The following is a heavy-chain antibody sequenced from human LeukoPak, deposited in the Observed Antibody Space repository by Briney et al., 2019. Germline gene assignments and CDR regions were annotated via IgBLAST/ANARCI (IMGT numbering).Heavy chain of an antibody. CDR2: ISNGRPTK. Sequence: PGGTLRLSCAASGFTFSSYGMNWVRQAPGTGLEWVADISNGRPTKNYADSVRGRFTVPRDNAKRSLYLQMHNLRVEDTAVYYCAGAGAARPHYWGQGTLVTVSS. D-gene: IGHD6-6*01. CDR1: GFTFSSYG. J-gene: IGHJ4*02. CDR3: AGAGAARPHY. V-gene: IGHV3-48*04.